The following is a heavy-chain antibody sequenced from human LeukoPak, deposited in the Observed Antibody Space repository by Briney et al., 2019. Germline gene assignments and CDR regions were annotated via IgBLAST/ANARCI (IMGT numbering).Heavy chain of an antibody. Sequence: GGSLRLSCAASGFTFSSYAMHWVRQAPGKGLEWVAVISYDGSNKYYADSVKGRFTISRDNSKNTLYLQMNSLRAEDTAVYYCARDGLWFGPRFDYWGQGTLVTVSS. J-gene: IGHJ4*02. D-gene: IGHD3-10*01. V-gene: IGHV3-30-3*01. CDR2: ISYDGSNK. CDR3: ARDGLWFGPRFDY. CDR1: GFTFSSYA.